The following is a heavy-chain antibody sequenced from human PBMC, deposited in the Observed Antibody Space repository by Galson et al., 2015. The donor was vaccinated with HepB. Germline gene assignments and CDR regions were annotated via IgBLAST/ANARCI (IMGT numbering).Heavy chain of an antibody. CDR2: VHHSGST. CDR1: GGSINSFY. D-gene: IGHD2-21*02. Sequence: SETLSLTCTVSGGSINSFYWNWIRQAPGKGLEWIGYVHHSGSTKYSSSLESRVAISLDKSKKQFSLRVSSVTAADTAVYFCWGLPARYEALPTWGQGRLVSVSS. V-gene: IGHV4-59*01. CDR3: WGLPARYEALPT. J-gene: IGHJ3*01.